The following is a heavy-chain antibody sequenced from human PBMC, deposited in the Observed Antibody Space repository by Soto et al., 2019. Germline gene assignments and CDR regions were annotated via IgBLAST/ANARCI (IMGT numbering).Heavy chain of an antibody. J-gene: IGHJ1*01. V-gene: IGHV4-39*01. Sequence: LSLTCAVSGGSISSTTYYWAWIRQPPGKGLEWVATIYYSGATYYNPSLKSRLTISIGTSKNQFSLRLSSVTAADTAMYYCARYYDTSNRPYFHHWGQGTRVTVSS. CDR3: ARYYDTSNRPYFHH. CDR1: GGSISSTTYY. CDR2: IYYSGAT. D-gene: IGHD3-22*01.